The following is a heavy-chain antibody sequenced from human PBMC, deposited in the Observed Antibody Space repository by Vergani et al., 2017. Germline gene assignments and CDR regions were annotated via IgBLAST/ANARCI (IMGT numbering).Heavy chain of an antibody. CDR1: GYTFTSYA. Sequence: QVQLVQSGSELKKPGASVKVSCKASGYTFTSYAMHWVRQAPGQRLEWMGWINAGNGNTKYSQKFQGRVTMTTDTSTSTAYMELRSLRSDDTAVYYCAGGYRYFDWLFDYWGQGTLVTVSS. D-gene: IGHD3-9*01. J-gene: IGHJ4*02. CDR3: AGGYRYFDWLFDY. V-gene: IGHV1-3*01. CDR2: INAGNGNT.